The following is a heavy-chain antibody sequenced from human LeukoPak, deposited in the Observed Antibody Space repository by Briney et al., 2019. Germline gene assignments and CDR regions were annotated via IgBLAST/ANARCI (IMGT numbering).Heavy chain of an antibody. J-gene: IGHJ4*02. Sequence: PSETLSLTCTVSGGSISIGDYYWSWIRQPPGKGLEWIGHTHYSGITYYSPSLKSRLTISVDTSKNQFSLKLSSVTAADTAVYHCARARAYSSSWYYFDYWGQGTLVTVSS. V-gene: IGHV4-30-4*08. D-gene: IGHD6-13*01. CDR3: ARARAYSSSWYYFDY. CDR2: THYSGIT. CDR1: GGSISIGDYY.